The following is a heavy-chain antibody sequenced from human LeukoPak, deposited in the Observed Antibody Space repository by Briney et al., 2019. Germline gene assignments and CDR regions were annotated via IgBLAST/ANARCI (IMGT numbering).Heavy chain of an antibody. CDR1: GFTYNSHG. D-gene: IGHD1-26*01. CDR2: IWYDGSNK. Sequence: GGSLRLSCAASGFTYNSHGMRWVRQAPGKGLEWVAVIWYDGSNKYYAAPVKGRFTISRDNSKNTMHLEMNSLRAEDTAVYYRARAGGSYYPYFYYGMDVWGQGTAVTVSS. J-gene: IGHJ6*02. CDR3: ARAGGSYYPYFYYGMDV. V-gene: IGHV3-33*01.